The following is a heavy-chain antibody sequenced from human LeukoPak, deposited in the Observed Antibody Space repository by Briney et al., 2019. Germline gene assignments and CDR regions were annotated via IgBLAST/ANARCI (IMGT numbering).Heavy chain of an antibody. CDR2: INHSGST. CDR3: ARGAMAPDY. Sequence: PSVTLSLTCAVYGGSFSGYYWSWIRQPPGKGLEWIGEINHSGSTNYNPSLKSRVTISVDTSKNQFSLKLSSVTAADTAVYYCARGAMAPDYWGQGTLVTVSS. J-gene: IGHJ4*02. D-gene: IGHD5-18*01. CDR1: GGSFSGYY. V-gene: IGHV4-34*01.